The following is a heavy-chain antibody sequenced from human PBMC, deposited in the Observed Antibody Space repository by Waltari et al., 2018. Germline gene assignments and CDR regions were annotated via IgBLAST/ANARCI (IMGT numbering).Heavy chain of an antibody. CDR1: GLTFSIFA. CDR3: AKDHGIAY. V-gene: IGHV3-23*01. J-gene: IGHJ4*02. CDR2: ISNSGGDT. D-gene: IGHD2-21*01. Sequence: HLLESGGGLVQPGGSLRLSCSDSGLTFSIFAMSCVRQAPGKGLEWVSGISNSGGDTYYADSVKGRFTISRDNSKKTLYLQMNNLRVEDTAVYYCAKDHGIAYWGQGTLVTVSS.